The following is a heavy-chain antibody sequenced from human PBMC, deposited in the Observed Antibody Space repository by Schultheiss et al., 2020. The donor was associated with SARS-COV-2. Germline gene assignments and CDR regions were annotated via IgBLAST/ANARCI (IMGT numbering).Heavy chain of an antibody. Sequence: GGSLRLSCAAYGFTFSDYYMSWVRQAPGKGLEWVSAISGSGGSTYYADSVKGRFTISRDNSKNTLYLQMNSLRAEDTAVYYCARGWFGELLSGWFDPWGQGTLGNGSS. CDR1: GFTFSDYY. CDR2: ISGSGGST. CDR3: ARGWFGELLSGWFDP. V-gene: IGHV3-23*01. J-gene: IGHJ5*02. D-gene: IGHD3-10*01.